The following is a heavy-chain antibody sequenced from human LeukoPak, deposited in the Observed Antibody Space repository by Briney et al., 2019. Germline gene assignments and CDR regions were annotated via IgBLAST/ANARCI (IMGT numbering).Heavy chain of an antibody. CDR2: ISGSGEAV. V-gene: IGHV3-23*01. D-gene: IGHD6-19*01. Sequence: GGSLRLSCAASGFTFSNYAMSWVRQPPGKGLECKGLEWVSSISGSGEAVYYADSVKGRFTVYSDNAGSILYLQMDSLRAEDTAVYFCAKRMAGTGYFYFMDVWGRGTTVAVSS. CDR3: AKRMAGTGYFYFMDV. J-gene: IGHJ6*02. CDR1: GFTFSNYA.